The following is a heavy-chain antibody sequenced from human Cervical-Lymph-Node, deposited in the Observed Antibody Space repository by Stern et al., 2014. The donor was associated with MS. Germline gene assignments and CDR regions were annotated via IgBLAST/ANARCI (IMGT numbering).Heavy chain of an antibody. D-gene: IGHD4-17*01. CDR2: IVVGSGNT. CDR1: GFTSTISA. J-gene: IGHJ6*02. V-gene: IGHV1-58*01. CDR3: AADGYGDYVDYYYGMDV. Sequence: QLVESGPEVKKPGTSVRVSCKASGFTSTISAVQGVRQARGQRLEWIGWIVVGSGNTNYAQKFQERVTITRDMSTSTAYMELSSLKSEDTAVYYCAADGYGDYVDYYYGMDVWGQGTTVTVSS.